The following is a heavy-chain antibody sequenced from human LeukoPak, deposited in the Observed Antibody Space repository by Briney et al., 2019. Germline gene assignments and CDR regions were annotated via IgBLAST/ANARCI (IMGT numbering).Heavy chain of an antibody. D-gene: IGHD2-2*01. V-gene: IGHV1-3*01. CDR2: INAGNGNT. Sequence: GASVKVSCKASGYTFTSYAMHWVRQAPGQRLEWMGWINAGNGNTKYSQKFQGRVTITRDTSASTAYMELSSLRSEDTAVYYCAGSKGYCSSTSCYPYYYYYGMDVWGQGTTVTVSS. CDR1: GYTFTSYA. J-gene: IGHJ6*02. CDR3: AGSKGYCSSTSCYPYYYYYGMDV.